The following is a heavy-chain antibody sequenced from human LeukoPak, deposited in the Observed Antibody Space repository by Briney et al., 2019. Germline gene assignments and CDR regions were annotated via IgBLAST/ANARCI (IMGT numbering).Heavy chain of an antibody. V-gene: IGHV3-66*01. Sequence: GGSLRLSCAASGFTVSSNYMSWVRQAPGKGLEWVPVIYSGGSTYYADSVKGRFTISRDNSKNTLYLQMNSLSAEDTAVYYCARERVVRGVISAFDYWGQGTLVTVSS. J-gene: IGHJ4*02. CDR1: GFTVSSNY. CDR2: IYSGGST. D-gene: IGHD3-10*01. CDR3: ARERVVRGVISAFDY.